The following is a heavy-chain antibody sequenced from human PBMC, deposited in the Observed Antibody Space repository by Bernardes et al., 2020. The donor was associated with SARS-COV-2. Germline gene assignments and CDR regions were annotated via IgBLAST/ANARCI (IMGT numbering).Heavy chain of an antibody. CDR1: GYTFRNFG. V-gene: IGHV1-18*01. CDR2: ISAYNGDT. D-gene: IGHD3-10*01. Sequence: ASVKVSCKGSGYTFRNFGFSWVRQAPGQGLEWIGWISAYNGDTKYAQKFQGRVTVTTDTSTNTGYMELRSLRSDDTAVYYCARDPRIWIGAALYGDVWGQGTPGTVSS. CDR3: ARDPRIWIGAALYGDV. J-gene: IGHJ6*02.